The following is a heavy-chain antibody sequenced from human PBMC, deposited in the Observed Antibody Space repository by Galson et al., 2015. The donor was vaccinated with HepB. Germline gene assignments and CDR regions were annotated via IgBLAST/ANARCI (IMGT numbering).Heavy chain of an antibody. D-gene: IGHD2-2*01. CDR3: AKYRCPNSSCRSSFDY. J-gene: IGHJ4*02. Sequence: SLRLSCAASGFTFNTYAMSWVRQAPGKGLEWVSAIDSAGGGIHYADSVRGRFTISRDNSRNILYLQTNSLRAEDTAVYFCAKYRCPNSSCRSSFDYWGQGTLVTVSS. CDR1: GFTFNTYA. V-gene: IGHV3-23*01. CDR2: IDSAGGGI.